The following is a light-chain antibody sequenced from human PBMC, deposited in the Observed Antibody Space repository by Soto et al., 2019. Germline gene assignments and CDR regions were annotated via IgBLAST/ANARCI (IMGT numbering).Light chain of an antibody. CDR3: LQTINYQRT. V-gene: IGKV1-6*01. CDR2: AAS. J-gene: IGKJ4*01. Sequence: AIQMTQSPSSLSASVGDRVTVTCRASQDIRSDVGWSQQKPGQAPKVLMYAASRLHSGVLSKFSGSRSGTNFVLNISSLQYEDVATYYCLQTINYQRTFGVGTKV. CDR1: QDIRSD.